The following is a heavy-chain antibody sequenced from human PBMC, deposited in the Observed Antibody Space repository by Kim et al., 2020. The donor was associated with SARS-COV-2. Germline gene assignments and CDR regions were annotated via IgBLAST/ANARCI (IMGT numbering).Heavy chain of an antibody. D-gene: IGHD3-3*01. CDR1: GFTFSSYA. CDR3: ANGGPKPQIFGVVIIRGGVAFDI. V-gene: IGHV3-23*01. J-gene: IGHJ3*02. Sequence: GGSLRLSCAASGFTFSSYAMSWVRQAPGKGLEWVSAISGSGGSTYYADSVKGRFTISRDNSKNTLYLQMNSLRAEDTAVYYCANGGPKPQIFGVVIIRGGVAFDIWGQGTMVTVSS. CDR2: ISGSGGST.